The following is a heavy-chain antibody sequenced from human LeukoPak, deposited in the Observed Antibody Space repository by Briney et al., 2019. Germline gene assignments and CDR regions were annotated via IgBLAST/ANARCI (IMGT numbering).Heavy chain of an antibody. V-gene: IGHV6-1*01. CDR3: ARDRYWNYGGLSSGYGMDV. D-gene: IGHD1-7*01. Sequence: SQTLSLTCAISGVSVSSNSAAWNWIRQSPSRGLEWLGRTYYRSKWYNDYAVSVKSRITINPDTSKNQFSPQLDSVTPEDTAVYYCARDRYWNYGGLSSGYGMDVWGQGTTVTVSS. CDR2: TYYRSKWYN. CDR1: GVSVSSNSAA. J-gene: IGHJ6*02.